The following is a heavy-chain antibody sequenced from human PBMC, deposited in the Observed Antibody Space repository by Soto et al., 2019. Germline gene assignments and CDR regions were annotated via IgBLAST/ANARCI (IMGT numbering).Heavy chain of an antibody. CDR2: IYYSGST. J-gene: IGHJ5*02. V-gene: IGHV4-30-4*01. D-gene: IGHD7-27*01. CDR3: ASWGLPLWNWFYP. Sequence: PSETLSLTCTVSGGSISSGDYYWSWIRQPPGKGLEWIGYIYYSGSTYYNPSLKSRVTISVDTSKNQFSLKLSSVTAADTAVYYCASWGLPLWNWFYPWGQGTLVTVSS. CDR1: GGSISSGDYY.